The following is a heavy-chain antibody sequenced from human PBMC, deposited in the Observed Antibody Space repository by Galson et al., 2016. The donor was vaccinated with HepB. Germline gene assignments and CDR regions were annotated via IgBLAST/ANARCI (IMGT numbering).Heavy chain of an antibody. V-gene: IGHV3-23*01. CDR3: AKDLRYSSSFYVFGN. Sequence: SLRLSCAASGFTFNNYAMNWVRQAPGKGLEWVSSISGSGGSTYYADSVKGRFTIARDNSKNTLYLQMNSLRADDTAEYYCAKDLRYSSSFYVFGNWGQGTLITVSS. D-gene: IGHD6-13*01. CDR1: GFTFNNYA. J-gene: IGHJ4*02. CDR2: ISGSGGST.